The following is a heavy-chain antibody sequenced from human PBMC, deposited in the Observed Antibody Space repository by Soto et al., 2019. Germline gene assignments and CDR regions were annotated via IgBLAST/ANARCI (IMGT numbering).Heavy chain of an antibody. CDR3: ARDRCSGGSCFLFDY. CDR1: WFTVSSKY. D-gene: IGHD2-15*01. Sequence: GSLRLSCGGSWFTVSSKYMNLVRPASGKGLEWVSVIYSGGSTYYADSVKGRFTISRDNSKNTLYLQMNSLRAEDTAVYYCARDRCSGGSCFLFDYWGQGTLVTVSS. J-gene: IGHJ4*02. CDR2: IYSGGST. V-gene: IGHV3-53*01.